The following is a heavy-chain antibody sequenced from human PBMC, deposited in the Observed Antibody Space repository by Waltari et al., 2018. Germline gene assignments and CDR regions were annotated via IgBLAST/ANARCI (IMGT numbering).Heavy chain of an antibody. Sequence: QVQLQESGPGLVKPSGTLSLTCAVSGGSISSSNWRSWVRQPPGKGLELIGEIYHSGSTNYNPSLKSRVTISVDKSKNQFSLKLSSVTAADTAVYYCAGAEEGIAAAFDYWGQGTLVTVSS. V-gene: IGHV4-4*02. D-gene: IGHD6-13*01. CDR3: AGAEEGIAAAFDY. CDR2: IYHSGST. J-gene: IGHJ4*02. CDR1: GGSISSSNW.